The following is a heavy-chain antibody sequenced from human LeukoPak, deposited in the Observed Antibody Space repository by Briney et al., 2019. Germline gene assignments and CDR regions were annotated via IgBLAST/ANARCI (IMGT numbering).Heavy chain of an antibody. CDR1: GFTLGGYW. V-gene: IGHV3-7*03. D-gene: IGHD4-23*01. CDR3: VRGGWELDY. J-gene: IGHJ4*02. CDR2: IKEDGTQK. Sequence: GGSLRLSCAASGFTLGGYWMTWIRQAPGMGLEWVAHIKEDGTQKFYVDSVRGRFTISKDDAKNALYLQMNSLRDDDTATYYCVRGGWELDYWGQGTLVIVSS.